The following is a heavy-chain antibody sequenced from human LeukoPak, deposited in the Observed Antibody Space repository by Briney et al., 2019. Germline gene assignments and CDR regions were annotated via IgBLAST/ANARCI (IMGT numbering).Heavy chain of an antibody. V-gene: IGHV1-24*01. J-gene: IGHJ4*02. CDR3: ATVSLGGSSRRSYFDY. Sequence: ASVKVSCKVSGYTLTELSMHWARQAPGKGLEWMGGFDPEDGETIYAQKFQGRVTMTEDTSTDTAYMELSSLRSEDTAVYYCATVSLGGSSRRSYFDYWGQGTLVTVSS. CDR1: GYTLTELS. CDR2: FDPEDGET. D-gene: IGHD1-26*01.